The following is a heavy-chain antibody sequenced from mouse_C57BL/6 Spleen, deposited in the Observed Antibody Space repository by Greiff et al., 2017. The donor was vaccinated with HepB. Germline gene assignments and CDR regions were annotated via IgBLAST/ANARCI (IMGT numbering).Heavy chain of an antibody. D-gene: IGHD2-3*01. V-gene: IGHV3-6*01. CDR2: ISYDGSN. CDR1: GYSITSGYY. CDR3: AREYDYFDY. J-gene: IGHJ2*01. Sequence: EVQVVESGPGLVKPSQSLSLTCSVTGYSITSGYYWNWIRQFPGNKLEWMGYISYDGSNNYNPSLKNRISITRDTSKNQFFLKLNSVTTEDTATYYCAREYDYFDYWGQGTTLTVSS.